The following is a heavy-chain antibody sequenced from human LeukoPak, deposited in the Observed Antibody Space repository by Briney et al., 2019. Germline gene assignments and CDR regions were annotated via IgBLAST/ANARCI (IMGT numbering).Heavy chain of an antibody. D-gene: IGHD2-2*01. CDR1: GFTFSSYA. CDR2: INSDGSST. Sequence: PGGSLRLSCAASGFTFSSYAMSWVRQAPGKGLVWVSRINSDGSSTNYADSVKGRFTISRDNAKNTLYLQMSSLRVEDTAVYYCVKVGFDLWGRGTLVTVSS. J-gene: IGHJ2*01. CDR3: VKVGFDL. V-gene: IGHV3-74*01.